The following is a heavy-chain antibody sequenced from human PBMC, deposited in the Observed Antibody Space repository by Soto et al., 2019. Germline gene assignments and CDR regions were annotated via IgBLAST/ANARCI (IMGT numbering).Heavy chain of an antibody. D-gene: IGHD6-13*01. CDR1: GFTFSSYA. Sequence: EVQLLESGGGLVQTGGSLRLSCAASGFTFSSYAMSWVRQAPGKGLEWVSAISGSGGSTYYADSVKGRFTFSRDNSKNTLSLQMNSLRAEDTAVYYCARRTSSWSFDYWGQGTLVTVSS. CDR3: ARRTSSWSFDY. J-gene: IGHJ4*02. V-gene: IGHV3-23*01. CDR2: ISGSGGST.